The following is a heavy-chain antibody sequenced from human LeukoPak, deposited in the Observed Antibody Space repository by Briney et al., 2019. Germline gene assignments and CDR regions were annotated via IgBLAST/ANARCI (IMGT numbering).Heavy chain of an antibody. J-gene: IGHJ4*02. V-gene: IGHV4-39*07. CDR3: ARRVWRYHGSGSFFDY. Sequence: SETLSLTCTVSGGSISSSSYYWSWIRQPPGKGLEWIGEINHSGSTNYNPSLKSRVTISVDTSKNQFSLKLSSVTAADTAVYYCARRVWRYHGSGSFFDYWGQGTLVTVSS. CDR2: INHSGST. D-gene: IGHD3-10*01. CDR1: GGSISSSSYY.